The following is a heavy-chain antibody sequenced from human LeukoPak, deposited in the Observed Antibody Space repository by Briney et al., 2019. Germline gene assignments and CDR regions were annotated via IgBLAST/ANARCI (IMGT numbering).Heavy chain of an antibody. Sequence: GGSLRLSCAASGFTFRRYGMSWVRQAPGKGLEWVSVIYSGGSTYYADSVKGRFTISRDNSKNTLYLQMNSLTADDTAVYYCAREDVPNRDVESSGWYPPKDYWGQGTLVTVSS. D-gene: IGHD6-19*01. CDR3: AREDVPNRDVESSGWYPPKDY. CDR2: IYSGGST. J-gene: IGHJ4*02. CDR1: GFTFRRYG. V-gene: IGHV3-53*01.